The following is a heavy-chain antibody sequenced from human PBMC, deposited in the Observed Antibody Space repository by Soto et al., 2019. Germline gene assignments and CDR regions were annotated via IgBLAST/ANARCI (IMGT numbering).Heavy chain of an antibody. CDR1: GYTFTGYY. Sequence: ASVKVSCKASGYTFTGYYMHWVRQAPGQGLEWMGWINPNSGGTNYAQKFQGWVTMTRDTSISTAYMELSRLRSDDTAVYYCARVGCSGGSCYSLSGPYDAFDIWGQGTMVTVSS. J-gene: IGHJ3*02. CDR2: INPNSGGT. V-gene: IGHV1-2*04. CDR3: ARVGCSGGSCYSLSGPYDAFDI. D-gene: IGHD2-15*01.